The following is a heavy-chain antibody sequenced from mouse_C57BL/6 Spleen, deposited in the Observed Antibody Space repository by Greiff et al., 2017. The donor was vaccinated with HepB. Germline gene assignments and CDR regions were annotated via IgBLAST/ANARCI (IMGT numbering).Heavy chain of an antibody. J-gene: IGHJ3*01. CDR2: IDPENGDT. V-gene: IGHV14-4*01. CDR1: GFNIKDDY. CDR3: TTFGYDKRFAY. Sequence: VQLQQSGAELVRPGASVKLSCTASGFNIKDDYMHWVKQMPEQGLEWIGWIDPENGDTEYASKFQGKATITADTSSNTAYLQLSSLTSEDTAVYYCTTFGYDKRFAYWGQGTLVTVSA. D-gene: IGHD2-2*01.